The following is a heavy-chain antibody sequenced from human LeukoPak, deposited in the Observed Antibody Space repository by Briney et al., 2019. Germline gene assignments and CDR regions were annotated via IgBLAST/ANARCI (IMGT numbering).Heavy chain of an antibody. V-gene: IGHV1-2*02. Sequence: ASVRVSCKASGYTFTGYYMHWVRQAPGQGLEWMGWINPNSGGTNYAQKFQGRVTMTRDTSISTAYMELSRLRSDDTAVYYCARDRYCSSTSCYTGEYFQHWGQGTLVTVSS. CDR3: ARDRYCSSTSCYTGEYFQH. D-gene: IGHD2-2*02. CDR1: GYTFTGYY. CDR2: INPNSGGT. J-gene: IGHJ1*01.